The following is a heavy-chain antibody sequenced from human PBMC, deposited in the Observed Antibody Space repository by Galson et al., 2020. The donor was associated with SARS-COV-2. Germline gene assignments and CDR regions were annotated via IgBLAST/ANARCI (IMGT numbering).Heavy chain of an antibody. V-gene: IGHV4-61*02. CDR1: GGGESLSSGNFY. D-gene: IGHD7-27*01. CDR2: VYTNGIA. J-gene: IGHJ4*02. Sequence: SETLSLTCTVSGGGESLSSGNFYWGWIRQPAGKGLEWIGRVYTNGIAGYNPSLNGRATISIDTSKNQFSLHLTSVTAADTTVYYCAREPPGYWGRGTLVTVSS. CDR3: AREPPGY.